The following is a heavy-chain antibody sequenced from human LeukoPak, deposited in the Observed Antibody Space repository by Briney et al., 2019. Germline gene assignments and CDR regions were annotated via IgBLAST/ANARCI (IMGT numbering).Heavy chain of an antibody. D-gene: IGHD3-22*01. CDR1: GFTFSTYG. V-gene: IGHV3-33*01. Sequence: GGSLRLSCAASGFTFSTYGMHWVRQAPGKGLEWVAVIWFDGSNKYNADSVKGRFTISRDNSKNTLYLQMNSLRGEDTAVYYCARDSDSSFEWVPFDYWGQGTLVTVSS. CDR3: ARDSDSSFEWVPFDY. CDR2: IWFDGSNK. J-gene: IGHJ4*02.